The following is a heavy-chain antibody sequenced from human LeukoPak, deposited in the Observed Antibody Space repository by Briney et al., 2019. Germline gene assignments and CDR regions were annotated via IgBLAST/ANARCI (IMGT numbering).Heavy chain of an antibody. D-gene: IGHD2-2*01. CDR1: GYTFTSYY. V-gene: IGHV1-46*01. CDR3: ARRIGYCSSTSCLYYYYYMDV. Sequence: ASVKVSCKASGYTFTSYYMHWVRQAPGQGLEWMGIINPSGGSTSYAQKFQGRVIMTRDTSTSTVYMELSSLRSEDTAVYYCARRIGYCSSTSCLYYYYYMDVWGKGTTVTVSS. CDR2: INPSGGST. J-gene: IGHJ6*03.